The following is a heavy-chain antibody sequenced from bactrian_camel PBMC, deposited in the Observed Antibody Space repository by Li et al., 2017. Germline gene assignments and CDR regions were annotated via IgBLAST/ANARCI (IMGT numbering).Heavy chain of an antibody. CDR3: AALRSPRNSCSGYQPLADFGY. CDR2: ISVVGTT. Sequence: DVQLVESGGGSVQAGGSLRLSCAASGYTVSRLCMGWFRQAPGKEREFAARISVVGTTDTADSVKGRFTISKDNAVNTVYLQMNDLKPEDTARYYCAALRSPRNSCSGYQPLADFGYSGQGTQVTVS. D-gene: IGHD2*01. V-gene: IGHV3S67*01. J-gene: IGHJ6*01. CDR1: GYTVSRLC.